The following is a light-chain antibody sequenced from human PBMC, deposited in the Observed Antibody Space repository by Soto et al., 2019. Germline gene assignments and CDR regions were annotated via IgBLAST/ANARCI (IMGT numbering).Light chain of an antibody. CDR2: EVS. V-gene: IGLV2-11*01. Sequence: QSALTQPRSVSGSPGQSVAISCTGTSSDVGAYNYVSWYQQHPGKAPKVLIYEVSKRPSGVPDRFSGSKSGNTASLTISGLQADDEADYYCCSHAGSFTYVFGTGTKLTVL. CDR1: SSDVGAYNY. CDR3: CSHAGSFTYV. J-gene: IGLJ1*01.